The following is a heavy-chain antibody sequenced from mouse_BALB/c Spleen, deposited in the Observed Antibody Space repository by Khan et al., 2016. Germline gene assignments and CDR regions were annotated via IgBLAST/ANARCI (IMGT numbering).Heavy chain of an antibody. CDR1: GYTFTDYF. V-gene: IGHV7-3*02. D-gene: IGHD4-1*01. CDR2: IRNKATGYTT. CDR3: ASLTGAIAY. J-gene: IGHJ3*01. Sequence: EVELVESGGGLVQPGGSLRLSCATSGYTFTDYFMTCVRQPPGKALEWLGFIRNKATGYTTEYSASVKGRFTISRDNSQRILFLQMNILRAEDSATYYRASLTGAIAYWGQGTLVTVSA.